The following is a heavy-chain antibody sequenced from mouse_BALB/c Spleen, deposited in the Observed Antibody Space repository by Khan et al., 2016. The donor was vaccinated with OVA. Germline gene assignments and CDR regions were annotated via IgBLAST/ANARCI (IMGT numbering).Heavy chain of an antibody. J-gene: IGHJ3*01. CDR1: GYSFTDYT. V-gene: IGHV1-26*01. CDR2: INPYNGGS. Sequence: EVQLQQSGPELVKPGASMKISCKASGYSFTDYTMNWVKQSHGKSLEWIGLINPYNGGSNYNQKFKGKATLTVDKSSSTAYMELLSLTSEDSAVYYCASSGYGGFAYWGQGTLVTVSA. D-gene: IGHD3-1*01. CDR3: ASSGYGGFAY.